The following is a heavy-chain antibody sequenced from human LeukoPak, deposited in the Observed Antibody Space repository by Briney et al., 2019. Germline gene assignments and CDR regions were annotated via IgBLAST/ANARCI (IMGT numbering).Heavy chain of an antibody. J-gene: IGHJ4*02. V-gene: IGHV3-23*01. Sequence: SGGSLRLSCAASGFTFSSYSMSWVRQAPGKGLEWVSAISTGGTSPYYADSVKGRFTISRDNSKNTLSLQMNSLRAEDTAVYYCAKTWQSNGGWYVPGEGFPPFDYWGQGTLVTVSS. CDR1: GFTFSSYS. D-gene: IGHD6-19*01. CDR2: ISTGGTSP. CDR3: AKTWQSNGGWYVPGEGFPPFDY.